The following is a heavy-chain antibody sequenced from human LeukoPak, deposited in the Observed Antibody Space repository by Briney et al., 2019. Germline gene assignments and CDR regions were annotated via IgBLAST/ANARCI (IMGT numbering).Heavy chain of an antibody. CDR3: ARTRNLYYYDSSGYYYNRGSYDY. Sequence: SGPTLVNPTQTLTLTCTFSGFSLSTSGMCVSWIRQPPGKALEWLASNDWDDDKYYSTSLKTRLTISKDTSKNQVVLTMTNMDPVDTATYYCARTRNLYYYDSSGYYYNRGSYDYWGQGTLVTVSS. J-gene: IGHJ4*02. V-gene: IGHV2-70*11. D-gene: IGHD3-22*01. CDR1: GFSLSTSGMC. CDR2: NDWDDDK.